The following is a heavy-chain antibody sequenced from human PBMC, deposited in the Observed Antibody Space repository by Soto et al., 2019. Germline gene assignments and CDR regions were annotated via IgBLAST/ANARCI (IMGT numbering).Heavy chain of an antibody. V-gene: IGHV4-39*01. CDR3: ARHQSHSSSYVDP. D-gene: IGHD6-13*01. Sequence: SEILSLTCTVSGGSISSSSYYWGWIRQPPGKGLEWIGSIYYSGSTYYNPSLKSRVTISVDTSKNQFSLKLSSVTAADTAVYYCARHQSHSSSYVDPWGQGTLVTVSS. CDR1: GGSISSSSYY. CDR2: IYYSGST. J-gene: IGHJ5*02.